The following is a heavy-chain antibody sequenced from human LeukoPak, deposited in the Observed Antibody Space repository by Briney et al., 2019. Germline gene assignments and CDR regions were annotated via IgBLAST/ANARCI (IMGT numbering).Heavy chain of an antibody. V-gene: IGHV3-7*01. CDR1: GFTFSMYW. CDR2: IKQDGSEQ. D-gene: IGHD3-10*01. CDR3: ARDSFPLWFGELEPFDY. J-gene: IGHJ4*02. Sequence: GGSLRLSCAASGFTFSMYWMSWVRQAPGKGLEWVANIKQDGSEQYYVDSVKGRFTISRDNAKNSLYLQMNSLRAEDTAVYYCARDSFPLWFGELEPFDYWGQGTLVTVSS.